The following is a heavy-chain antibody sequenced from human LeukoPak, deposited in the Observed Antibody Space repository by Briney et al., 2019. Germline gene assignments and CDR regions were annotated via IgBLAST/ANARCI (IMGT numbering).Heavy chain of an antibody. J-gene: IGHJ4*02. CDR1: GFTFSSYA. CDR2: INHSGST. D-gene: IGHD2-2*01. V-gene: IGHV4-34*01. CDR3: ASFGYCSSTSCGGGY. Sequence: PGGSLRLSCAASGFTFSSYAMSWVRQAPGKGLEWIGEINHSGSTNYNPSLKSRVTISVDTSKNQFSLKLSSVTAADTAVYYCASFGYCSSTSCGGGYWGQGTLVTVSS.